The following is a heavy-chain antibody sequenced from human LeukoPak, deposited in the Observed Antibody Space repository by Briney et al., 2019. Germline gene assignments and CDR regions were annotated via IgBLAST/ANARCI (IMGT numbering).Heavy chain of an antibody. CDR2: IYHSGST. CDR1: GGSISSSNW. CDR3: ARGSGRVDY. J-gene: IGHJ4*02. V-gene: IGHV4-4*02. Sequence: PSGTLSLTCAVSGGSISSSNWWSWVRQPPGKGLEWIGGIYHSGSTNYNPSLKSRVTISVDTSKNQFSLKLSSVTAADTAVYYCARGSGRVDYWGQGTLVTVSS.